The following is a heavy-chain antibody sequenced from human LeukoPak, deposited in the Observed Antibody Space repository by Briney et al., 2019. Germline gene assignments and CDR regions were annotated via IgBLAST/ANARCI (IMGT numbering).Heavy chain of an antibody. Sequence: PSETLSLTCAVFGGSFSGYYWNWIRQPPGKGLEWIGQINPSRNTNYNPSLKSRVTISVDTSKKQFSLKLSSVTAADTAVYYCARGPDCSSTSCAVDYWGQGTLVTASS. CDR1: GGSFSGYY. CDR3: ARGPDCSSTSCAVDY. CDR2: INPSRNT. V-gene: IGHV4-34*01. D-gene: IGHD2-2*01. J-gene: IGHJ4*02.